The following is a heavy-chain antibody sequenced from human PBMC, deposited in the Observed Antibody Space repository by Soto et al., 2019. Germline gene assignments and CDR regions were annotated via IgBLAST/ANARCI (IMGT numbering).Heavy chain of an antibody. CDR1: GFTLSSYS. CDR2: ISSSSSTI. CDR3: ARERRYFDYDTVFDY. Sequence: EVQLVESGGGLVQPGGSLRLSCAASGFTLSSYSMNWVRQAPGKGLEWVSYISSSSSTIYYADSVKGRFTISRDNAKNSLYLQMNSLRDEDTAVYYCARERRYFDYDTVFDYWGQGTLVTVSS. D-gene: IGHD3-9*01. V-gene: IGHV3-48*02. J-gene: IGHJ4*02.